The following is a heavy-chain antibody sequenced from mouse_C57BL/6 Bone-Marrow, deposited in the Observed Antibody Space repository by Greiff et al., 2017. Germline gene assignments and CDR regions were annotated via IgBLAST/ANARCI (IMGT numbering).Heavy chain of an antibody. D-gene: IGHD1-1*01. CDR1: GFTFSDYG. V-gene: IGHV5-17*01. CDR2: ISSGSSTI. CDR3: ARRDYGSGYAMDY. Sequence: EVKLMESGGGLVKPGGSLKLSCAASGFTFSDYGMHWVRQAPEKGLEWVAYISSGSSTIYYADTVKGRFTISRDNAKNTLFLQRTSLRSEDTAMYYCARRDYGSGYAMDYWGQGTSVTVSS. J-gene: IGHJ4*01.